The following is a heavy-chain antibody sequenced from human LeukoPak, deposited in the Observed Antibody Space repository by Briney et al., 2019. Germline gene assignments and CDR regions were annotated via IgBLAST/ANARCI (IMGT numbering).Heavy chain of an antibody. J-gene: IGHJ6*02. Sequence: SVEVSCKASGGTFSSYAISWVRQAPGQGLEWMGRIIPIFGIANYAQKFQGRVTITADKSTSTAYMELSSLRSEDTAVYYCHVVAPRDYYYGMDVWGQGTTVTVSS. V-gene: IGHV1-69*04. CDR2: IIPIFGIA. D-gene: IGHD2-15*01. CDR3: HVVAPRDYYYGMDV. CDR1: GGTFSSYA.